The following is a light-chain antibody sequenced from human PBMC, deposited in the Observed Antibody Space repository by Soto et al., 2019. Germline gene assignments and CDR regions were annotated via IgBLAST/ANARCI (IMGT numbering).Light chain of an antibody. CDR1: QTISSN. Sequence: EILMTQSPATLSVSPGERVTLSCRASQTISSNLAWYQQKPGQAPRLLIYGSSIRATGISARFSGSGSGTEFTLTISSLQSEDLAVYYCQQYNNWPRASGQGTKV. CDR2: GSS. J-gene: IGKJ1*01. V-gene: IGKV3-15*01. CDR3: QQYNNWPRA.